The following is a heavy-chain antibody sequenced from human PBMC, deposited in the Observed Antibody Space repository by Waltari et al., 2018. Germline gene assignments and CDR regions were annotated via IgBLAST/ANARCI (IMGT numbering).Heavy chain of an antibody. CDR3: ASEVASIAAFDY. V-gene: IGHV1-69*12. CDR2: TIPNFGTA. Sequence: QVQLVQSGAEVKKPGSSVKVSCKASGGTFSSDAISWVRQARGQGLEWMGGTIPNFGTANNAQKCQGRGTMTADESTSTAYMELSSLRSEDTAVYYCASEVASIAAFDYWGQGTLVTVSS. J-gene: IGHJ4*02. D-gene: IGHD6-6*01. CDR1: GGTFSSDA.